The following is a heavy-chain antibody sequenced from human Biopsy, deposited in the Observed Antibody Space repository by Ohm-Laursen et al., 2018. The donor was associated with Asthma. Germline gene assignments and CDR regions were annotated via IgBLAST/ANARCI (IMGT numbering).Heavy chain of an antibody. D-gene: IGHD2-2*01. CDR2: INSVFGTT. CDR3: ARKAGSCISRTCYSLDF. Sequence: ASSVKVSCKSLGGAFNTYVIGWVRQAPGQGLEWMGRINSVFGTTTYPQKFQDRVTITADDSTSTVYMELSSLRSEDTAVYYCARKAGSCISRTCYSLDFWGQGTLVTVSS. V-gene: IGHV1-69*15. CDR1: GGAFNTYV. J-gene: IGHJ4*02.